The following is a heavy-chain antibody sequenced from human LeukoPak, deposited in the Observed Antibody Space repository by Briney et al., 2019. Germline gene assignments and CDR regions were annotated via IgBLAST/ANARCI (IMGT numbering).Heavy chain of an antibody. J-gene: IGHJ4*02. Sequence: GESLKISCKGSGYTFSTYWIAWVRQMPGKGLEWMGIIYPDDSDTRYSLSFQGQVTISADKSISTAYLQWSSLKASDTAMLFCARQKGVGGSGYYNWGQGTLVTVSS. CDR2: IYPDDSDT. V-gene: IGHV5-51*01. D-gene: IGHD5-12*01. CDR3: ARQKGVGGSGYYN. CDR1: GYTFSTYW.